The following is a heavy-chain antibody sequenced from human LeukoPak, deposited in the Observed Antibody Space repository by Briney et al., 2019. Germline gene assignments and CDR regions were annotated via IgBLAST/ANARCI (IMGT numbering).Heavy chain of an antibody. CDR2: IYTSGST. V-gene: IGHV4-61*02. CDR3: ARDIYGGFFDY. J-gene: IGHJ4*02. Sequence: PSQTLSLTCTVSGGSISSGSYYWSWIRQPAGKGLEWIGRIYTSGSTNYNPSLKSRVTISVDTSKNQFSLKLSSVTAADTAVYYCARDIYGGFFDYWGQGTLVTVSS. D-gene: IGHD4-23*01. CDR1: GGSISSGSYY.